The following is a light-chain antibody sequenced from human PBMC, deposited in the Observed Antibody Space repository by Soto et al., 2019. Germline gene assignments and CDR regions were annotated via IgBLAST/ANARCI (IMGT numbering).Light chain of an antibody. J-gene: IGKJ2*01. CDR2: GAS. V-gene: IGKV3-15*01. CDR1: QSVSSD. Sequence: ERVMTQSPATLAVSPGERATLSCRASQSVSSDLACYQQKPGQAPRLLIYGASTRATGIPARFSGSGYGTEFTLTISGLQSEDSPLYYCQRDNGWPPYSFGQGTKLEI. CDR3: QRDNGWPPYS.